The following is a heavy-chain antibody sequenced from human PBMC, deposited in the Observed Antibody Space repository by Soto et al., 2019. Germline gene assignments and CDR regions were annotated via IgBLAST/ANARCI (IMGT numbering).Heavy chain of an antibody. CDR2: IYYSGST. CDR3: ASDLTIFGATTHY. J-gene: IGHJ4*02. CDR1: GGSISSGDYY. D-gene: IGHD3-3*01. Sequence: QVQLQESGPGLVKPSQTLSLTCTVSGGSISSGDYYWSWIRQPPGKGLEWIGYIYYSGSTYYNPYLKSRVTMSVDTSKNQCSLKLSSVTAADTAVYYCASDLTIFGATTHYWGQGTLVTVSS. V-gene: IGHV4-30-4*01.